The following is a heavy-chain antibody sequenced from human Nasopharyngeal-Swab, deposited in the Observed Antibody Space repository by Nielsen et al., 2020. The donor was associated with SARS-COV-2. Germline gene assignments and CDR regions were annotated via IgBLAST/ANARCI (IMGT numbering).Heavy chain of an antibody. J-gene: IGHJ4*02. Sequence: GGSLRLSCAASGFTFSSYEMNWVRQAPGKGLEWVSYISSSSSTIYYAYSVKGRFTISRDNTKNSLYLQMNTLRAEDTGVYYCARDTGTRYWGQGTLVTVSS. V-gene: IGHV3-48*03. CDR1: GFTFSSYE. CDR2: ISSSSSTI. D-gene: IGHD1-1*01. CDR3: ARDTGTRY.